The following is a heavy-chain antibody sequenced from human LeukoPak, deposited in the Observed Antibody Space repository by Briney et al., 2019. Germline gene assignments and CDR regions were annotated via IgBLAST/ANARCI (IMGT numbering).Heavy chain of an antibody. V-gene: IGHV3-23*01. Sequence: GGSLRLSCAASGFTFSSYAMSWVRQAPGKGLEWVSAISGSGGSTYYADSVKGRFTISRDNSKSTLYLQLNSLRAEDTAVYYCALSAAGTGSSDYWGQGTLVTVSS. CDR3: ALSAAGTGSSDY. D-gene: IGHD6-13*01. CDR2: ISGSGGST. CDR1: GFTFSSYA. J-gene: IGHJ4*02.